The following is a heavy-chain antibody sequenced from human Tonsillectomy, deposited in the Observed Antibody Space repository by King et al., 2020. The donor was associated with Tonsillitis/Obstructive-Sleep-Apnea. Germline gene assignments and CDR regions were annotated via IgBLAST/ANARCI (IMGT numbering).Heavy chain of an antibody. Sequence: VQLVESGGGLVKPGRSLRLSCTASGFTFGDYAMSWFRQAPGKGLEWVGFIRSKAYGGTTEYAASVKGRFTISRADSKSIANLQMNSLKTEDTAVYYCTMADYYYDSSGYYSDSANFDYWGQGTLVTVSS. CDR1: GFTFGDYA. V-gene: IGHV3-49*05. J-gene: IGHJ4*02. CDR3: TMADYYYDSSGYYSDSANFDY. CDR2: IRSKAYGGTT. D-gene: IGHD3-22*01.